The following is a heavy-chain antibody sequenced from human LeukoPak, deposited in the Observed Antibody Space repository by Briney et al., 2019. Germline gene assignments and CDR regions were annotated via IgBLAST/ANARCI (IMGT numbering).Heavy chain of an antibody. Sequence: GESLKFSCKGSGYSFTSYWIGWVRQMRGKGLEWMGIIYPGDSDIRYSPSFQGQVTISAAKSISTAYLQWSSLKASGTAMYYCARQFGGNSEFDYWGQGTLVTVSS. CDR2: IYPGDSDI. V-gene: IGHV5-51*01. D-gene: IGHD4-23*01. CDR3: ARQFGGNSEFDY. CDR1: GYSFTSYW. J-gene: IGHJ4*02.